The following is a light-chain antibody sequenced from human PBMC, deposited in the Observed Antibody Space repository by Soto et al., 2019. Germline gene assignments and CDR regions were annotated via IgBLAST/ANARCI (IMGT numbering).Light chain of an antibody. CDR2: EVR. V-gene: IGLV2-14*01. CDR3: TSYTSTSTWV. Sequence: QSALTQPASVSGSPGQSITISCTGTSSDIGGYQYISWYQQHPNKAPKLMIYEVRIRPSGISNRFSGSKSDNTASLTISGLQAEDEADYYCTSYTSTSTWVFGGGTKLTVL. CDR1: SSDIGGYQY. J-gene: IGLJ3*02.